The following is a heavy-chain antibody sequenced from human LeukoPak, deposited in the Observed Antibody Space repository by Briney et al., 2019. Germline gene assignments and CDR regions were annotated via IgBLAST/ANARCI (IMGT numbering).Heavy chain of an antibody. Sequence: ASVKVSCKASGYTFTSYDINWVRQATGQGLEWMGWMNPNSGNTGYAQKFQGRVTITRNTSISTAYMELSSLRSEDTAVYYCARGQSRQQRRSGVDYWGREPWSPSPQ. CDR2: MNPNSGNT. D-gene: IGHD6-13*01. J-gene: IGHJ4*02. CDR1: GYTFTSYD. CDR3: ARGQSRQQRRSGVDY. V-gene: IGHV1-8*03.